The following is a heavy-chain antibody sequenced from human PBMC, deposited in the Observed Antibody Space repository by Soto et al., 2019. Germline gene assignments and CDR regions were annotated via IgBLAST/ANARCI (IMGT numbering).Heavy chain of an antibody. Sequence: QVQLVQSGAEVKSPGASVKLSCQASGYPFTSYGIIWVRQAPGQGLEYMGWISGANGNTNYAQKIQGRVTMTTDTYTRTAYMEVRSLRSDDTAVDYCVEGGGRAARTLAVESWGQGTMVTVCS. J-gene: IGHJ3*02. D-gene: IGHD3-16*01. CDR1: GYPFTSYG. CDR2: ISGANGNT. V-gene: IGHV1-18*01. CDR3: VEGGGRAARTLAVES.